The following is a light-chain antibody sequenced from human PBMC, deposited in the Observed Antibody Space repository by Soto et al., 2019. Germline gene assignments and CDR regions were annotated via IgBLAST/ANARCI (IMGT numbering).Light chain of an antibody. CDR2: RNN. Sequence: QCVLTQPASASGTPGQRVTISCSGSSSNIGSNYVYWYQQLPGTAPKLLIYRNNQRPSGVPDRFSGSKSGTSASLAISGLRSEDEADYYCAAWDDSLSGSYVFGTGTKVTVL. V-gene: IGLV1-47*01. CDR3: AAWDDSLSGSYV. CDR1: SSNIGSNY. J-gene: IGLJ1*01.